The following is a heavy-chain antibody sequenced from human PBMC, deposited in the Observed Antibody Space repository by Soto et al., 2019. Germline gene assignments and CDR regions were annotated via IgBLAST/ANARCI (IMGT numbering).Heavy chain of an antibody. J-gene: IGHJ5*02. Sequence: EVQLVQSGAEVKKPGESLKISCKGSGYSFTSYWIGWVRQMPGKGLECMGIIYPGDSNTRYSPSFQGQVTISADKSISTAYLQWSGLKASDTAMYYCARLDGAGCSGGSCYQFGFDPWGQGTLVTVSS. V-gene: IGHV5-51*01. D-gene: IGHD2-15*01. CDR3: ARLDGAGCSGGSCYQFGFDP. CDR2: IYPGDSNT. CDR1: GYSFTSYW.